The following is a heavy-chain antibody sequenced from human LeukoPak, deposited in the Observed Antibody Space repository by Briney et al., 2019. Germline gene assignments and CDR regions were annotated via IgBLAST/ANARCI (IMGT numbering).Heavy chain of an antibody. Sequence: GGSLRLSCAASGFTFSSYAMHWVRQAPGKGLEWVAVISYDGSNKYYADSVKGRFTISRDNSKNTLYLQMNSLRAEDTAVYYCARDEDLRPHFDDYDFWSGYSLDYWGQGTLVTVSS. CDR3: ARDEDLRPHFDDYDFWSGYSLDY. CDR1: GFTFSSYA. D-gene: IGHD3-3*01. J-gene: IGHJ4*02. CDR2: ISYDGSNK. V-gene: IGHV3-30-3*01.